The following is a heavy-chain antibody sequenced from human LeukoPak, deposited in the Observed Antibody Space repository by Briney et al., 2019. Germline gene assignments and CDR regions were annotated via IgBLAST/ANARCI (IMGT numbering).Heavy chain of an antibody. CDR3: ARSKLRYSSGWYNWFDP. D-gene: IGHD6-19*01. V-gene: IGHV4-39*07. CDR1: GGSISSSSYY. Sequence: PSETLSLTCTVSGGSISSSSYYWGWIRQPPGKGLDWIGSIYYSGSTYYNPSLKSRVTISVDTSKNQFSLKLSSVTAADTAVYYCARSKLRYSSGWYNWFDPWGQGTLVTVSS. J-gene: IGHJ5*02. CDR2: IYYSGST.